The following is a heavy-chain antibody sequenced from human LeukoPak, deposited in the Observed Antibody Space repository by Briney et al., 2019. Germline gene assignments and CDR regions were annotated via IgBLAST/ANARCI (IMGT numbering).Heavy chain of an antibody. Sequence: ASVTVSCKASGYTFTGYYMHWVRQAPGQGLEWMGWINPNSGGTNYAQKFQGRVIMTRDTSISTAYMELSRLRSDDTAVYYCARDRVVTPGYYYYYMDVWGKGTTVTVSS. CDR1: GYTFTGYY. CDR3: ARDRVVTPGYYYYYMDV. V-gene: IGHV1-2*02. D-gene: IGHD4-23*01. CDR2: INPNSGGT. J-gene: IGHJ6*03.